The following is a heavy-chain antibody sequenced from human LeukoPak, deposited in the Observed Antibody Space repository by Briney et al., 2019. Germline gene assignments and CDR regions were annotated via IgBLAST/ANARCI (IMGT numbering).Heavy chain of an antibody. CDR2: ISSSGGST. V-gene: IGHV3-23*01. Sequence: GGSLRLSCAASGFTFSNYAMSWVRQAPGKGLEWVSAISSSGGSTYYADSVKGRFTISRDNSKNTLYLQMNSLRAEDTAVYYCAKDDCSGGSCYSGHDHWGQGTLVTVSS. D-gene: IGHD2-15*01. CDR3: AKDDCSGGSCYSGHDH. J-gene: IGHJ4*02. CDR1: GFTFSNYA.